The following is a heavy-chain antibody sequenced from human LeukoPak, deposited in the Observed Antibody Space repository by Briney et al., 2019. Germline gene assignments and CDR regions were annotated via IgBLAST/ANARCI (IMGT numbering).Heavy chain of an antibody. Sequence: PSETLSLTCTVSGGSLSSYYWSWIRQPPGKGLEWIGYIYYSGSTNYNPSLKSRVTISVDTSKSHFSLKLSSVTAADTAVYYCARLVTYCSGGSCFYYFDFWGQGTLVTVSS. CDR3: ARLVTYCSGGSCFYYFDF. CDR2: IYYSGST. D-gene: IGHD2-15*01. CDR1: GGSLSSYY. V-gene: IGHV4-59*08. J-gene: IGHJ4*02.